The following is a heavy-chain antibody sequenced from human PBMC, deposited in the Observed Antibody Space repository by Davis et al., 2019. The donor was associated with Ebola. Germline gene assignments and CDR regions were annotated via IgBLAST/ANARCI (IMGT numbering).Heavy chain of an antibody. Sequence: GGSLRLSCAASGFTFSTYSLNWVRQAPGKGLEWVSYITGGSVTIYYADSVKGRFTISREKAKNSLYLQMNSLRDEDTALYYCARADYDSGNSYGMDVWGKGTTVTVSS. CDR1: GFTFSTYS. V-gene: IGHV3-48*02. CDR2: ITGGSVTI. CDR3: ARADYDSGNSYGMDV. D-gene: IGHD3-10*01. J-gene: IGHJ6*04.